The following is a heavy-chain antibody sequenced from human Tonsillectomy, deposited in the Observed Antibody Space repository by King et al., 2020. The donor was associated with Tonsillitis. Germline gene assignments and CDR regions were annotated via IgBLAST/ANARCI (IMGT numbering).Heavy chain of an antibody. Sequence: QLQESGPGLVKPSETLSLTCTVSGGSISSYYWSWIRQPPGKGLEWIGYIYYSGSTNYNPSLKSRVTISVDTSKNQFSLKLSSVTAADTAVYYCARAPLGYGDYLPYFVYWGQGTLVTVPS. J-gene: IGHJ4*02. CDR3: ARAPLGYGDYLPYFVY. CDR1: GGSISSYY. V-gene: IGHV4-59*01. CDR2: IYYSGST. D-gene: IGHD4-17*01.